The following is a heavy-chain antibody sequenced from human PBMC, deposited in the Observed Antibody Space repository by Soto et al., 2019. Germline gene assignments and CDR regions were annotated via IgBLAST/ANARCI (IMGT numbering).Heavy chain of an antibody. J-gene: IGHJ5*02. D-gene: IGHD3-10*01. CDR1: GGTFSSYA. CDR2: IIPIFGTA. V-gene: IGHV1-69*13. CDR3: ASTSGSRLRLDWLDP. Sequence: SSVKVSCKASGGTFSSYAISWVRQAPGQGLEWMGGIIPIFGTANYAQKFQGRVTITADESTSTAYMELSSLRSEDTAVYYCASTSGSRLRLDWLDPWGQGTLVTVYS.